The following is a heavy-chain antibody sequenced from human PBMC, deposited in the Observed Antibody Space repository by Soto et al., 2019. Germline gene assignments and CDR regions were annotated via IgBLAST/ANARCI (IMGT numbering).Heavy chain of an antibody. CDR1: GYSFINYG. D-gene: IGHD4-17*01. Sequence: ASVKVSCTASGYSFINYGIPWVRQAPGQRLEWMGWINAGNGNTQYSQKVQGRLTITTDTSTSTAYMELRSLRSEDTAVYYCARVKTGVTTLYDYWGQGTQVTGSS. J-gene: IGHJ4*02. CDR3: ARVKTGVTTLYDY. V-gene: IGHV1-3*01. CDR2: INAGNGNT.